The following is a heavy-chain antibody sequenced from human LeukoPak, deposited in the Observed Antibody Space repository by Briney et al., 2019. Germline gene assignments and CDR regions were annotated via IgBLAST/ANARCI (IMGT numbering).Heavy chain of an antibody. V-gene: IGHV1-18*01. D-gene: IGHD2-2*01. CDR3: ARVGCSSTSCYPEKDY. J-gene: IGHJ4*02. CDR2: ISAYNGNT. CDR1: GYTFTSYG. Sequence: GASVKVSCKASGYTFTSYGISWVRQAPGQGLEWTGWISAYNGNTNYAQKFQGRVTMTTDTSTSTASMELRSLRSDDTGVYYCARVGCSSTSCYPEKDYWGQGTLVTVSS.